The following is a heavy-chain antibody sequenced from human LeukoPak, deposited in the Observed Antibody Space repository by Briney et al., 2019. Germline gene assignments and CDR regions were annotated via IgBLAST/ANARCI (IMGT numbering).Heavy chain of an antibody. J-gene: IGHJ4*02. CDR1: GFTFCDYA. D-gene: IGHD2-2*01. Sequence: GGSLRLSWTGSGFTFCDYAMSWVRQAPGKGLEWVAYIRSKAYGGTPEYAASVKGRFTISRDDSKNIAYVQMNSLRTEDTAVYYCTRTPSAAAPFDYWGQGSLVTVSS. CDR2: IRSKAYGGTP. V-gene: IGHV3-49*04. CDR3: TRTPSAAAPFDY.